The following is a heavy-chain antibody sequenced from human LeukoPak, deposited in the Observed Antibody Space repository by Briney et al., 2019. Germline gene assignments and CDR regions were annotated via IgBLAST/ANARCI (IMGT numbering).Heavy chain of an antibody. CDR2: INPNSGGT. CDR1: GYTFTGYY. J-gene: IGHJ4*02. D-gene: IGHD3-10*01. Sequence: ASVKVSCKASGYTFTGYYMHWVPQAPGQGLEWVGRINPNSGGTNYAQKFQGRVNITRDTSISTAYMELSRLRSDDTAVYYCARARSSGGYWGQGTLVTVSS. V-gene: IGHV1-2*06. CDR3: ARARSSGGY.